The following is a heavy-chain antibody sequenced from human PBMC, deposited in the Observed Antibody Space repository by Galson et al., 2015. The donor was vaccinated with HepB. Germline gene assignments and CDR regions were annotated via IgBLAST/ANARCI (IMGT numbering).Heavy chain of an antibody. Sequence: SVKVSCKASGYTFSTYSITWVRQAPGQGLEWMGWISPYNRDRNYARKFQGRVTMTADTFASTAYMDLKSLRSDDTAVYYCARGALVGVIGGSLNNWFDPWGQGTLVTVSS. CDR2: ISPYNRDR. J-gene: IGHJ5*02. D-gene: IGHD2-15*01. CDR1: GYTFSTYS. V-gene: IGHV1-18*01. CDR3: ARGALVGVIGGSLNNWFDP.